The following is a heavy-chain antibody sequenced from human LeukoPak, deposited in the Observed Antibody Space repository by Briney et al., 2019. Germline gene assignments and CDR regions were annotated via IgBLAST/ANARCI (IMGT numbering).Heavy chain of an antibody. D-gene: IGHD6-13*01. CDR3: ARVSIAAAVRLYPEYYFDY. CDR2: ISAYNGNT. CDR1: GYTFTSYG. Sequence: GASVKVSCKASGYTFTSYGISWVRQAPGQGLEWMGWISAYNGNTNYAQKLQGRVTMTTDTSTSTAYMELRSLRSDDTAVYYCARVSIAAAVRLYPEYYFDYWGQGTLVTVSS. J-gene: IGHJ4*02. V-gene: IGHV1-18*01.